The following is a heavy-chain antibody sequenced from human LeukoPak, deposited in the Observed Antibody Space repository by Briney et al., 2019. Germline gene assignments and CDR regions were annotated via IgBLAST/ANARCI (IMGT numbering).Heavy chain of an antibody. V-gene: IGHV3-30*04. CDR3: ARLRTKLAIAAATW. D-gene: IGHD6-13*01. CDR2: ISYDGSNK. Sequence: PGGSLRLSCAASGFTFSSYAMHWVRQAPGKGLEWVAVISYDGSNKYYADSVKGRFTISRDNSENTLYLQMNSLRAEDTAVYYCARLRTKLAIAAATWWGQGTLVTVSS. CDR1: GFTFSSYA. J-gene: IGHJ4*02.